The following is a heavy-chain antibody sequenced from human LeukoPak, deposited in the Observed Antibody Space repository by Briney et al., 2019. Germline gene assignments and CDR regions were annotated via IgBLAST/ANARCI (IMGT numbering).Heavy chain of an antibody. V-gene: IGHV4-59*01. Sequence: SETLSLTCTVSGGSISSYYWSWIRQPPGKGLEWIGYIYYSGSTNYNPSLKSRVTISVDTSKNQFSLKLSSVTAADTAVYYCARENPMSGTGVRGGGMDVWGQGTTVTVSS. CDR3: ARENPMSGTGVRGGGMDV. D-gene: IGHD3-10*01. J-gene: IGHJ6*02. CDR1: GGSISSYY. CDR2: IYYSGST.